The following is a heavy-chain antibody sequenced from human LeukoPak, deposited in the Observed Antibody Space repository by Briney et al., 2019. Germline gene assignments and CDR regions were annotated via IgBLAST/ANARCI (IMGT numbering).Heavy chain of an antibody. CDR2: ISSSGGST. D-gene: IGHD6-19*01. CDR1: GFTLSSYA. V-gene: IGHV3-23*01. J-gene: IGHJ4*02. CDR3: AKRRDQSSDGAFDY. Sequence: PGGSLRLSCAASGFTLSSYAMSWVRQAPGKGLEWVSAISSSGGSTHYADSVKGRFTISRDNSKNTLYLQMNSLRAEDTAVYYCAKRRDQSSDGAFDYWGQGTLVTVSS.